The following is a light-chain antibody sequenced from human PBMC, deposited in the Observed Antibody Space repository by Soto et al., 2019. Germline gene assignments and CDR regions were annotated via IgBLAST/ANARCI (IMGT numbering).Light chain of an antibody. V-gene: IGKV1-5*01. Sequence: DLPMTQSRSTLSASVGERVNTTCRASQNISTWLAWFQQKPGKAPNILIYDASSLQSGVPSRFSGSGSGTQFTLTISSLQPDDFATYFCQQYNSYSITFCQGTRLEIK. CDR3: QQYNSYSIT. CDR2: DAS. J-gene: IGKJ5*01. CDR1: QNISTW.